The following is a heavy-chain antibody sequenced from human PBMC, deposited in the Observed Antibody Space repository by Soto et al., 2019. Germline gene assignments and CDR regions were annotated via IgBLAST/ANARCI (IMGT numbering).Heavy chain of an antibody. CDR1: GGSISSYY. J-gene: IGHJ5*02. D-gene: IGHD2-15*01. CDR2: IYYSGST. V-gene: IGHV4-59*01. Sequence: SETLSLTCTVSGGSISSYYWSWIRQPPGKGLEWIGYIYYSGSTNYNPSLKSRVTISVDTSKNQFSLKLSSVTAADTAVYYCARAGGYCSGGSCHGWFDPWGQGTMVTVS. CDR3: ARAGGYCSGGSCHGWFDP.